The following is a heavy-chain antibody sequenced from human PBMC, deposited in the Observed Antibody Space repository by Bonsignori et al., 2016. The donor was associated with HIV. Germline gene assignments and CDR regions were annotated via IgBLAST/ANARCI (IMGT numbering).Heavy chain of an antibody. V-gene: IGHV3-23*01. D-gene: IGHD1-26*01. J-gene: IGHJ3*02. CDR2: ISGSGGST. CDR3: ANLILNSGSYYGHDAFDI. Sequence: WIRQPPGKGLEWVSAISGSGGSTYYADSVKGRFTISRDNSKNTLYLQMNSLRAEDTAVYYCANLILNSGSYYGHDAFDIWGQGTMVTVSS.